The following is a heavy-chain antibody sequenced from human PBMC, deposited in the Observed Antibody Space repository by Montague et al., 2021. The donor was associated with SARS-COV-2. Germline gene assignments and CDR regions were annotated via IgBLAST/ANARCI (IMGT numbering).Heavy chain of an antibody. J-gene: IGHJ5*02. D-gene: IGHD3-22*01. CDR3: ARGPRITMIVVVITDIWFDP. CDR1: GGSVSDYY. Sequence: SETLSLTCAVYGGSVSDYYWSWIRQPPGKGLEWIGEINHRGSTXXXPSXXXRVTTSVDTSKNQFSLKLTSVTAADTAVYYCARGPRITMIVVVITDIWFDPWGQGTLVTVSS. CDR2: INHRGST. V-gene: IGHV4-34*01.